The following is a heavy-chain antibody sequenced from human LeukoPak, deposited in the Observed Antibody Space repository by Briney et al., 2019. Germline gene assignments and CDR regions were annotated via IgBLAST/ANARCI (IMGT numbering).Heavy chain of an antibody. V-gene: IGHV1-69*04. D-gene: IGHD3-9*01. CDR3: ARDGVDILTGYAFDI. CDR2: IIPILGIA. Sequence: SVKVSCKASGGTFSSYAISWVRQAPGQGLEWMGRIIPILGIANYAQKFQGRVTMTRDTSTSTVYMELSSLRSEDTAVYYCARDGVDILTGYAFDIWGQGTMVTVSS. CDR1: GGTFSSYA. J-gene: IGHJ3*02.